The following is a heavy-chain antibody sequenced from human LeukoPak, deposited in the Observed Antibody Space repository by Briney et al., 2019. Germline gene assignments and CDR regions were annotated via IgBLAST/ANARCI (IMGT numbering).Heavy chain of an antibody. CDR3: ARVGVYCSSTSCSYDAFDI. J-gene: IGHJ3*02. Sequence: SQTLSLTCTVSGGSISSGSYYWSWIRQPAGKGLEWIGRIYTSGSTDYNPSLKSRVTISIDTSKNQFSLKLSSVTAADTAVYYCARVGVYCSSTSCSYDAFDIWGQGTMVTVSS. CDR2: IYTSGST. V-gene: IGHV4-61*02. CDR1: GGSISSGSYY. D-gene: IGHD2-2*01.